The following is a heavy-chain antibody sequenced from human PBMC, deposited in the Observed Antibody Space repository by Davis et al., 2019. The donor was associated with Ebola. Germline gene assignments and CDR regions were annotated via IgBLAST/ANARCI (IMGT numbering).Heavy chain of an antibody. V-gene: IGHV3/OR16-6*02. CDR1: GFTFSNAW. J-gene: IGHJ4*02. CDR3: TTWWQLVDY. Sequence: AGESLKISCAASGFTFSNAWMSWVRQAPGKGLEWVGFIRSKAYGGTTEYAASVKGRFTISRDDSKNTLYLQMNSLKTEDTAVYYCTTWWQLVDYWGQGTLVTVSS. D-gene: IGHD2-15*01. CDR2: IRSKAYGGTT.